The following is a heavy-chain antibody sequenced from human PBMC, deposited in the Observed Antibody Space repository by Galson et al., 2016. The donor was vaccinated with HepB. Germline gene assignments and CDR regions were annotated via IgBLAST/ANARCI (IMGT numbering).Heavy chain of an antibody. V-gene: IGHV1-46*01. Sequence: SVKVSCKASGDTFSNHYVHWARQAPGQGPEWMGIINPSGATTFYAQKFQGRVTMTRDTSTNTVYMELISLKSDDTAVYYCARTERINEAFDIWGQGTMVTVSS. CDR3: ARTERINEAFDI. D-gene: IGHD1-1*01. J-gene: IGHJ3*02. CDR1: GDTFSNHY. CDR2: INPSGATT.